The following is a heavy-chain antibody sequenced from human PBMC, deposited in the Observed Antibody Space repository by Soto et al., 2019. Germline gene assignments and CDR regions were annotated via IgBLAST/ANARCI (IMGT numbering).Heavy chain of an antibody. V-gene: IGHV1-3*01. CDR2: INAGNGNT. J-gene: IGHJ4*01. D-gene: IGHD3-10*01. Sequence: GASVKVSCKASGYTFTSYAMHRVRQAPGQRLEWMGWINAGNGNTKYSQKFQGRVTITRDTSASTAYMELSSLRSEDTAVYYCARMYYYGGPFDYWGHGTLVTVSA. CDR1: GYTFTSYA. CDR3: ARMYYYGGPFDY.